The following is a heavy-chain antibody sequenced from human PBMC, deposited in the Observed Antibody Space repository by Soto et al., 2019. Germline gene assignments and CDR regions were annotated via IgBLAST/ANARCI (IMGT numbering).Heavy chain of an antibody. Sequence: GGSLRLSCAGSGFTFGSSWMSWVRQTPGKGLEWVGNINHGRSATNYVDSVKGRFTISRDNAKNSLYLQMNSLRDEDTAVYYCANHYGYFDYWGQGTLVTVSS. V-gene: IGHV3-7*01. CDR3: ANHYGYFDY. CDR2: INHGRSAT. D-gene: IGHD3-10*01. J-gene: IGHJ4*02. CDR1: GFTFGSSW.